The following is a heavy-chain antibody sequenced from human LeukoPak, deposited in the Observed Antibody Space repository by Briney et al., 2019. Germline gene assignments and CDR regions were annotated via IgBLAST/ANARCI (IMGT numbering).Heavy chain of an antibody. CDR3: ARAPQGYFDY. CDR1: GGSISTYY. J-gene: IGHJ4*02. Sequence: PSETLSLTCTVSGGSISTYYWSWIRQPPGKGLEWVGYIFYSWITNFNPSLKSRVTISLDTSKNQFSLKLSSVTAADTAVYYCARAPQGYFDYWGQGTLVTVSS. CDR2: IFYSWIT. V-gene: IGHV4-59*01.